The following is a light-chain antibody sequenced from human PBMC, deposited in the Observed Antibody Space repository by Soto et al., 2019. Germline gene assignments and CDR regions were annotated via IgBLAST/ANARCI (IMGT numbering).Light chain of an antibody. J-gene: IGKJ3*01. V-gene: IGKV3-20*01. Sequence: EIVLTQSPGTLSLSPGGRAALSCRASQSISADYLVWYQQKPGQAPRLLNYGGSSRATGIPDRFSGSGSGTDFTLTISRLAPEDVAVYYCQHYGSSVFTFGPGTKVDIK. CDR3: QHYGSSVFT. CDR2: GGS. CDR1: QSISADY.